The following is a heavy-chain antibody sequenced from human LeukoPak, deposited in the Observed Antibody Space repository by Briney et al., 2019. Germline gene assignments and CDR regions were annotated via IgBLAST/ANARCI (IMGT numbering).Heavy chain of an antibody. Sequence: GGSLRLSCAASGVIFKNYWMHWVRQAPGMGLVWVSSIRFDGGDTAYADFAKGRFTISRDNAKNTMFLQMNNLRAEDTAVYYCAKEIDGLDVWGQGTLVTVSS. CDR3: AKEIDGLDV. V-gene: IGHV3-74*01. CDR1: GVIFKNYW. J-gene: IGHJ3*01. CDR2: IRFDGGDT.